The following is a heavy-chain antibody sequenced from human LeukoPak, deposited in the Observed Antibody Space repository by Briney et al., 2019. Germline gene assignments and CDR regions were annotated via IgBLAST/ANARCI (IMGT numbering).Heavy chain of an antibody. Sequence: GRSLRLSCAASGFTFSRYAMHWVRQAPGKGLEWVALISYDGTDKYYADSLKGRFTISGDNSKNTLYLQMNSLRADDTAVYSCARGAHGQTYAFDIWGQGTMVTVSS. V-gene: IGHV3-30-3*01. J-gene: IGHJ3*02. CDR2: ISYDGTDK. D-gene: IGHD3-16*01. CDR3: ARGAHGQTYAFDI. CDR1: GFTFSRYA.